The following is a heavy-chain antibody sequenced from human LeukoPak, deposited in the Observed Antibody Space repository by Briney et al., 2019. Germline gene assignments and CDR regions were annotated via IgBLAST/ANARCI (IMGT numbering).Heavy chain of an antibody. Sequence: PGGSLRLSYAASGFTFSSFWLTWVRQAPGKGLEWVANIERDGSKKTYVDSVKGRFTISRDNAKNSLYLQMSSLRAEDTAVYYCATAPAAADSFWGQGTLVAVSA. D-gene: IGHD6-13*01. J-gene: IGHJ4*02. V-gene: IGHV3-7*01. CDR2: IERDGSKK. CDR3: ATAPAAADSF. CDR1: GFTFSSFW.